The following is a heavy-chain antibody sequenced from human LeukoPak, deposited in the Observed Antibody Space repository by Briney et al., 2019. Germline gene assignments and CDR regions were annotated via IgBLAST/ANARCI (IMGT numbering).Heavy chain of an antibody. J-gene: IGHJ5*02. CDR1: GYTFTSYA. CDR3: ARVNIAVAGTGWFDP. Sequence: APVKVSCKASGYTFTSYAMNWVRQAPGQGLEWMGWINTNTGNPTYAQGFTGRFVFSLDTSVSMVYLQISSLKAEDTAVYYCARVNIAVAGTGWFDPWGQGTLVTVSS. D-gene: IGHD6-19*01. V-gene: IGHV7-4-1*04. CDR2: INTNTGNP.